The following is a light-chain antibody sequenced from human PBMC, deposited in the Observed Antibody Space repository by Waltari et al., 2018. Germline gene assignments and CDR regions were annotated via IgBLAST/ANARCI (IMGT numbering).Light chain of an antibody. CDR3: QQYGHWPPIT. Sequence: EMVLTPSPATLSVSPGESVAPSCRASQSISISLAWYQQKPGQAPRLLLFGTSTRATGVPARFSGSGSGTEFTLTISNMQSEDFGVYYCQQYGHWPPITFGQGTRLEIE. J-gene: IGKJ5*01. CDR1: QSISIS. V-gene: IGKV3-15*01. CDR2: GTS.